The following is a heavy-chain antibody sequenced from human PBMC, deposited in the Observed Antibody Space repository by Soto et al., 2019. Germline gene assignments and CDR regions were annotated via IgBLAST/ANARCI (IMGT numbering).Heavy chain of an antibody. CDR3: ARTRIAARQGYNWFDP. CDR2: ISAYNGNT. V-gene: IGHV1-18*01. CDR1: GYTFTSYG. Sequence: ASVKVSCKASGYTFTSYGISWVRQAPGQGLEWMGWISAYNGNTNYAQKLQGRVTMTTDTSTSTAYMELRSLRSDDTAVYYCARTRIAARQGYNWFDPWGQGTLVTVSS. J-gene: IGHJ5*02. D-gene: IGHD6-6*01.